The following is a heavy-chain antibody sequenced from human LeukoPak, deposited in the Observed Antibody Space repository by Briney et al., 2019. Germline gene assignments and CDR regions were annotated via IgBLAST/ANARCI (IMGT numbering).Heavy chain of an antibody. V-gene: IGHV3-48*01. Sequence: GGSLRLSCAASGFTFSFYSMNWVRQAPGKGLEWVSYISSSGIVKYYADSVRGRFTISRDNVENSLYLQMNSLRAEDTAVYYCATEDWNWAFDYWGQGTLVTVSS. J-gene: IGHJ4*02. CDR2: ISSSGIVK. CDR3: ATEDWNWAFDY. CDR1: GFTFSFYS. D-gene: IGHD1-7*01.